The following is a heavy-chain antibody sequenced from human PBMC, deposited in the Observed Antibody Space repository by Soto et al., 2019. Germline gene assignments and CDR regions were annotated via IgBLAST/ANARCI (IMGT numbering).Heavy chain of an antibody. D-gene: IGHD6-13*01. CDR3: AREIRAARGSDVFDV. J-gene: IGHJ3*01. CDR2: IYHSGHT. Sequence: QVQLQESGPGLVTPSQTLSLLCTVTGVSVSDDDYHWGWVRQPPGKGLEWIGCIYHSGHTYYNSSLKSRLTMAVDTSKNQFSLNLTSVTVADTALYFCAREIRAARGSDVFDVWGQGKMVTVSS. CDR1: GVSVSDDDYH. V-gene: IGHV4-30-4*01.